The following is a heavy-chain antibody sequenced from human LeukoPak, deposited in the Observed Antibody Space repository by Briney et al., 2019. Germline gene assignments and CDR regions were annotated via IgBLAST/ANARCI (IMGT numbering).Heavy chain of an antibody. J-gene: IGHJ4*02. CDR1: GFIFDNYG. Sequence: AGSLRLSCAASGFIFDNYGMSWVRQAPGKGLEWVSGINWNGAGTGYADSVKGRFTISRDKAKNSLYLQMNSLRAEDTALYYCARVTVYYDSSGYFDYWGQGTLVTVSS. CDR3: ARVTVYYDSSGYFDY. CDR2: INWNGAGT. V-gene: IGHV3-20*04. D-gene: IGHD3-22*01.